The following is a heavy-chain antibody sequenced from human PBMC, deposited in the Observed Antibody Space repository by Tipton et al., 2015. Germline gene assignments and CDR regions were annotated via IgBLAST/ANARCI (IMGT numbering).Heavy chain of an antibody. CDR3: ARGYCSGGSCYSEGAFDI. Sequence: GSLRLSCAASGFTFSSYDMHWVRQATGKGLEWVSGIGTAGDTYYPGSVKGRFTVSRENAKNSLYLQMNSLRAGDTAVYYCARGYCSGGSCYSEGAFDIWGQGTMVTVSS. J-gene: IGHJ3*02. V-gene: IGHV3-13*01. CDR1: GFTFSSYD. D-gene: IGHD2-15*01. CDR2: IGTAGDT.